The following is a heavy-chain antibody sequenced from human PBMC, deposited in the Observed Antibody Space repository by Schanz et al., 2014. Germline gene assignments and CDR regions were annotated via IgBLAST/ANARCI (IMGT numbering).Heavy chain of an antibody. CDR3: ARDNRYYLFDY. V-gene: IGHV3-66*02. CDR2: IGTSGGT. CDR1: GLTFTSAW. Sequence: EVQLVESGGGLVKPGGSLRLSCATSGLTFTSAWMSWVRQAPGKGLEWVSTIGTSGGTNYAESVKGRFTISRDNSKNTLYLQLGSLSAEDTAVYFCARDNRYYLFDYWGQGALVTVSS. J-gene: IGHJ4*02. D-gene: IGHD3-16*02.